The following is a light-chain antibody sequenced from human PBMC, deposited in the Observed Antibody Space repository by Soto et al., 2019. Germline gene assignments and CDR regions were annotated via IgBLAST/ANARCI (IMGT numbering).Light chain of an antibody. V-gene: IGLV1-40*01. CDR3: LSFDSSLSVV. J-gene: IGLJ2*01. CDR1: SSNIGAGYD. CDR2: GNT. Sequence: QLVLTQPPSVSGAPGQRVTISCTGSSSNIGAGYDVHWYQQLPGRAPKLLIYGNTNRPSGVTDRFSGSKSGTSASLAITGLQAEDEADYYCLSFDSSLSVVFGGGTKVTVL.